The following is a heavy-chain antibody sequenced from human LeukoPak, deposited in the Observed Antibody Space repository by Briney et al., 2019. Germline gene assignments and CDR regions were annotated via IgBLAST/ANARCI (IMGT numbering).Heavy chain of an antibody. D-gene: IGHD6-6*01. Sequence: PSETLSLTCTVSGGSISSSSYYWGWIRQPPGKGLEWIGSIYYSGSTYYNPSLKSRVTISVDTSKNQFSLKLSSVTAADTAVYYRARPTGYSRSSHWFDPWGQGTLVTVSS. J-gene: IGHJ5*02. CDR2: IYYSGST. V-gene: IGHV4-39*01. CDR3: ARPTGYSRSSHWFDP. CDR1: GGSISSSSYY.